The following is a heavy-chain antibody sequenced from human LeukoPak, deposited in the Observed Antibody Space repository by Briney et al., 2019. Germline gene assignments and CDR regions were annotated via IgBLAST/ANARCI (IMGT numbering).Heavy chain of an antibody. D-gene: IGHD1-26*01. Sequence: SETLSLTCAVYAESFSDYYWSWIRQPPGKGLEWIGEINHSGSTNYNPSLKTRVTISIDTSNNQFSLKLSSVTAADTAMYYCARERGGSYYAFDYWGQGTLVTVSS. CDR3: ARERGGSYYAFDY. CDR2: INHSGST. CDR1: AESFSDYY. J-gene: IGHJ4*02. V-gene: IGHV4-34*01.